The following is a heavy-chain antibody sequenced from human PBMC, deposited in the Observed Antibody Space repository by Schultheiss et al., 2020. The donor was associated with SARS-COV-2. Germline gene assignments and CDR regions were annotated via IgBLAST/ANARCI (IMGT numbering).Heavy chain of an antibody. CDR1: GFTFSSYW. V-gene: IGHV3-74*01. D-gene: IGHD6-13*01. Sequence: GESLKISCAASGFTFSSYWMHWVRQAPGKGLVWVSGISGSGGTTYYADSVKGRFTIARDNSMDTLYLQMNSLRAEDTAVYYCARDLVHIPAAGSAGHWGQGTLVTVSS. CDR2: ISGSGGTT. CDR3: ARDLVHIPAAGSAGH. J-gene: IGHJ4*02.